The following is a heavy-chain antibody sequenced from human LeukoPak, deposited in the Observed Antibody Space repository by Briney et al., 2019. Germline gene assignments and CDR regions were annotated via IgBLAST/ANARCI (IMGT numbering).Heavy chain of an antibody. CDR3: ARDQVGTMPLDF. J-gene: IGHJ4*02. Sequence: QSGGSLRLSCAASGFTFNLNRIHWVRHVPGKGLEWISWIETDGSTSGYLRSVQGRFTVSRDNAKSTVHLQMNSLRAEDTATHYCARDQVGTMPLDFWGQGTLVTVSS. D-gene: IGHD1-26*01. CDR1: GFTFNLNR. CDR2: IETDGSTS. V-gene: IGHV3-74*01.